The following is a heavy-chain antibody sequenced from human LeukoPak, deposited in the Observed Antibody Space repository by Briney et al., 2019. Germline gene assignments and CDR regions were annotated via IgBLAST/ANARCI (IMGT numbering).Heavy chain of an antibody. CDR1: GGSISSYY. D-gene: IGHD6-19*01. V-gene: IGHV4-59*01. Sequence: PSETLSLTCTVSGGSISSYYWSWIRQPPGKGLEWIGYIYYSGSTNYNPSLKSRVTISVDTSKNQFSLKLSSVTAADTAVYYCARGDGSGWYGYYFDYWGQGTLVAVSS. CDR2: IYYSGST. CDR3: ARGDGSGWYGYYFDY. J-gene: IGHJ4*02.